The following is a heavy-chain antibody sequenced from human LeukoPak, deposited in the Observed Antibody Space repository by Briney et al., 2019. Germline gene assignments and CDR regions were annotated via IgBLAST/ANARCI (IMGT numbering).Heavy chain of an antibody. CDR3: AHARGYSPFDM. Sequence: GGPLRHSCAASGLPFSSYVMSWVRQAPGKGLEWVSTVSGSCGNTNYADSVKGRFTISRDNSNNTLYLQMNSLRAEDTAVYYCAHARGYSPFDMWGQGTMVTVSS. D-gene: IGHD2-15*01. V-gene: IGHV3-23*01. J-gene: IGHJ3*02. CDR1: GLPFSSYV. CDR2: VSGSCGNT.